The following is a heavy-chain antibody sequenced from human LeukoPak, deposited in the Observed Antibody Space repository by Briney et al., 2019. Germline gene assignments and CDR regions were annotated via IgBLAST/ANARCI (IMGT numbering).Heavy chain of an antibody. V-gene: IGHV3-66*01. D-gene: IGHD1-26*01. Sequence: GGSLRLSCAASGFTFSTSGMNWVRQAPGKGLEWVSFIYSNGVTYYADSVKGRFTISRDNSKNTLYLHMNSLRAEDTAVYYCARDGVYSGSYYHSFDYWGQGTLVTVSS. CDR1: GFTFSTSG. CDR2: IYSNGVT. J-gene: IGHJ4*02. CDR3: ARDGVYSGSYYHSFDY.